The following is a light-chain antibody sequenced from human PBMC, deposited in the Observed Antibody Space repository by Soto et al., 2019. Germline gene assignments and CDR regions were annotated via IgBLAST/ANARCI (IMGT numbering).Light chain of an antibody. V-gene: IGLV4-69*01. J-gene: IGLJ3*02. CDR2: LNSDGSH. CDR3: QTWGTGTPWV. CDR1: SGHSNYA. Sequence: QSVLTQSPSASASLGASVKLTCTLSSGHSNYAIAWHQQQPEKGPRYLMKLNSDGSHGKGDGIPDRFSGSSSGAERYLTISSLQSEDEADYYCQTWGTGTPWVFGGGTKLTVL.